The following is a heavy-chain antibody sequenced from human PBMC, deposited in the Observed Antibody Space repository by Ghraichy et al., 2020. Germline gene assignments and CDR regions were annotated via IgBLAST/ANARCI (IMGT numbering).Heavy chain of an antibody. CDR3: AKDRRAYYYGMDV. CDR2: ISYDGSNK. CDR1: GFTFSSYG. J-gene: IGHJ6*02. Sequence: GESLNISCAASGFTFSSYGMHWVRQAPGKGLEWVAVISYDGSNKYYADSVKGRFTISRDNSKNTLYLQMNSLRAEDTAVYYCAKDRRAYYYGMDVWGQGTTVTVSS. V-gene: IGHV3-30*18.